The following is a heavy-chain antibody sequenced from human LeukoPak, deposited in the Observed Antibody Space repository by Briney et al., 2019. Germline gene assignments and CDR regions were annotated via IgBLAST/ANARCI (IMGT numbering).Heavy chain of an antibody. V-gene: IGHV4-59*01. CDR3: ARDGLFDSSGYYMDS. CDR2: IYYSGGT. D-gene: IGHD3-22*01. Sequence: SETLSLTCTVSGGAISSYYWSWVRQPPGKGLEWIGYIYYSGGTKYSPSLMSRVTISVDRAQSHFSLSLTSVTAADTAVYYCARDGLFDSSGYYMDSWGQGTLVIVSS. J-gene: IGHJ4*02. CDR1: GGAISSYY.